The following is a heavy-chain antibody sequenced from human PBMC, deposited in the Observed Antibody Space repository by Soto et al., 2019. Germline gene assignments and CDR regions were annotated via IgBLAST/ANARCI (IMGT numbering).Heavy chain of an antibody. V-gene: IGHV4-59*01. D-gene: IGHD3-10*01. CDR3: ARGYGAFFF. CDR1: GASISTFF. J-gene: IGHJ4*02. CDR2: VHYTGRT. Sequence: QVQLQESGPGQVKPSETLSLTCSVSGASISTFFWNWLRQPPGKGLEWIGDVHYTGRTTYNPSLTGRVTISLDPSKRQFPLRLTSVTTADTAVYSCARGYGAFFFWGQGSLVTVSS.